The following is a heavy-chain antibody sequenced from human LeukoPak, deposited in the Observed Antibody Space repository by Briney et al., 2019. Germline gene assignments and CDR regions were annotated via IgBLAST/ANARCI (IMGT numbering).Heavy chain of an antibody. J-gene: IGHJ4*02. V-gene: IGHV3-30*03. CDR3: AVDRGPPRLYVTSNY. Sequence: PTGGSLRLSCAASGFNFNAFAMHWVRQAPGKGLEWLGVISYDGIHRYYEDALQGRVTISRDNSRNTVYLQMHSLTSDDTAVYYCAVDRGPPRLYVTSNYWGQGTLVTVSS. D-gene: IGHD3-10*01. CDR1: GFNFNAFA. CDR2: ISYDGIHR.